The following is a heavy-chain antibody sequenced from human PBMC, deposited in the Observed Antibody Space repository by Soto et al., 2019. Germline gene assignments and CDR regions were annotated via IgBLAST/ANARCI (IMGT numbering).Heavy chain of an antibody. J-gene: IGHJ3*02. CDR3: VRGGRGYTRDDVFDI. D-gene: IGHD2-2*02. CDR2: ISAYSSPI. V-gene: IGHV3-21*06. Sequence: EVQLVESGGGLVKPGGSLRLSCVDSGFTFSSYSMNWVRQAPGKGLEWVSSISAYSSPIFYADSLKGRFTISRDNAKNSLYLQMNSLGAEDTAVYYCVRGGRGYTRDDVFDIWGQGTMVTVSS. CDR1: GFTFSSYS.